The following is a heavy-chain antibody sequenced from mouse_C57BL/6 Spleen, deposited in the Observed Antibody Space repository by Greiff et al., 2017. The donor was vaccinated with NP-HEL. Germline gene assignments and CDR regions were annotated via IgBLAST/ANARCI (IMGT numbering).Heavy chain of an antibody. Sequence: VQLKQSGAELVRPGASVKLSCTASGFNIKDDYMHWVKQRPEQGLEWIGWIDPENGDTEYASKFQGKATITADTSSNTAYLQLSSLTSEDTAVYYCTTSLTGTYYFDYWGQGTTLTVSS. CDR3: TTSLTGTYYFDY. J-gene: IGHJ2*01. CDR1: GFNIKDDY. CDR2: IDPENGDT. D-gene: IGHD4-1*01. V-gene: IGHV14-4*01.